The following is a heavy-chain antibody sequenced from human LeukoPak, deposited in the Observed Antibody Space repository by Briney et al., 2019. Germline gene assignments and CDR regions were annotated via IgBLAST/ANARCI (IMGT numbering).Heavy chain of an antibody. CDR3: ARGGIAAAGMSWFDP. J-gene: IGHJ5*02. CDR1: GGSISSSNW. D-gene: IGHD6-13*01. V-gene: IGHV4-4*02. Sequence: KPSETLSLTCGVSGGSISSSNWWSWVRQPPGKGLEWIGEIYHSGSTNYNPSLKSRVTISVGKSKNQFSLKLSSVTAADTAVYYCARGGIAAAGMSWFDPWGQGTLVTVSS. CDR2: IYHSGST.